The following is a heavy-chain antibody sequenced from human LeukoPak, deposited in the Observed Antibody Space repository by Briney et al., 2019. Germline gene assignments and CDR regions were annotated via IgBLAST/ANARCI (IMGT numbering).Heavy chain of an antibody. Sequence: ASVKVSCKASGYTFTSYDINWVRQAPGQGLEWMGIINPSGGSTSYAQKFQGRVTVTRDMSTSTVYMELSSLRSEDTAVYYCAREPFADYDSSGYLPSPFDYWGRGTLVTVSS. CDR1: GYTFTSYD. V-gene: IGHV1-46*01. J-gene: IGHJ4*02. CDR3: AREPFADYDSSGYLPSPFDY. CDR2: INPSGGST. D-gene: IGHD3-22*01.